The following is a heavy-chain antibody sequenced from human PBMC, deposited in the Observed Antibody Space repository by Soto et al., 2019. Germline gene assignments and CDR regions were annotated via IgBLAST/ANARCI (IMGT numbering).Heavy chain of an antibody. V-gene: IGHV3-53*01. CDR1: GFTVSSNY. Sequence: PGGSLRLSCAATGFTVSSNYMSWVRQAPGKGLEGVSVIYIGGSTYYADSVKGRCTISRDSSKNTLYLQMNSLRAEDTAVYYCARAPSRDGYGRYFDYWGQGTLVTVSS. CDR3: ARAPSRDGYGRYFDY. CDR2: IYIGGST. D-gene: IGHD5-12*01. J-gene: IGHJ4*02.